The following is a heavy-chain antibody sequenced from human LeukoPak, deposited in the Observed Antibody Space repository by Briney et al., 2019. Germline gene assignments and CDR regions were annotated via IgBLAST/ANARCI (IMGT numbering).Heavy chain of an antibody. CDR2: INHSGST. CDR3: ARVGGYCSGGSCYQNWFDP. Sequence: SETLSLTCAVYGGSFSGHYWSWIRQPPGKGLEWIGEINHSGSTNYNPSLKSRVTISVDTSKNQFSLKLSSVTAADTAVYYCARVGGYCSGGSCYQNWFDPWGQGTLVTVSS. D-gene: IGHD2-15*01. CDR1: GGSFSGHY. J-gene: IGHJ5*02. V-gene: IGHV4-34*01.